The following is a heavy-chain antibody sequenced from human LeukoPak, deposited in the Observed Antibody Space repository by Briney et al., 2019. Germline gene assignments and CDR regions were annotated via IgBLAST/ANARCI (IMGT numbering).Heavy chain of an antibody. CDR2: IKPDGSEK. J-gene: IGHJ6*03. Sequence: GGSLRLSCAASGFTFSSYWMSWVRQAPGEGPEWVANIKPDGSEKYYVDSVKGRFNISRDNAKNSLYLQMNSRRAEATAVYYCARYGSGSYLPWYYYYYMDVWGKGNTVTVSS. CDR3: ARYGSGSYLPWYYYYYMDV. V-gene: IGHV3-7*01. CDR1: GFTFSSYW. D-gene: IGHD3-10*01.